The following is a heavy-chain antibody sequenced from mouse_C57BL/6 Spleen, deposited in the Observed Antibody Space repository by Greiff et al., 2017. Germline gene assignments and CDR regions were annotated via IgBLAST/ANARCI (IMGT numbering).Heavy chain of an antibody. CDR2: IDPSDSYT. CDR3: ARSSSPAWFAY. CDR1: GYTFTSYW. J-gene: IGHJ3*01. V-gene: IGHV1-69*01. D-gene: IGHD1-1*01. Sequence: QVQLQQPGAELVMPGASVKLSCKASGYTFTSYWMHWVQQRPGQGLEWIGEIDPSDSYTNYNQKFKGKSTLTVDKSSSTAYMQLSSLTSEDSAVYYCARSSSPAWFAYWGQGTLGTVSA.